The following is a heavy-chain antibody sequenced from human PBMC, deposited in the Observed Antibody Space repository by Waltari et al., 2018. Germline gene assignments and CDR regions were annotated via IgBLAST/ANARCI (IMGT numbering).Heavy chain of an antibody. CDR2: IIPILGIA. V-gene: IGHV1-69*04. CDR3: AREGIAAAGTDY. D-gene: IGHD6-13*01. CDR1: GGTFSSYA. J-gene: IGHJ4*02. Sequence: QVQLVQSGAEVKKPGSSVKVSCKASGGTFSSYAISWVRQAPGQGLEWMGRIIPILGIANYAQKFQGRVTITADKSTSTAYMELSSLRSEDTAVYYCAREGIAAAGTDYWGQGTLVTVSS.